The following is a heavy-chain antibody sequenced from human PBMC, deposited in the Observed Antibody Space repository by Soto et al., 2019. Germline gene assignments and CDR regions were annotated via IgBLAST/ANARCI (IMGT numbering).Heavy chain of an antibody. CDR1: GGSVSSGSYY. V-gene: IGHV4-61*01. J-gene: IGHJ4*02. D-gene: IGHD4-17*01. Sequence: PSETLSLTCTVSGGSVSSGSYYWSWIRQPPGKGLEWIGYIYYSGSTNYNPSLKSRVTISVDTSKNQFSLKLSSVIAADTAVYYCARGLRDGYNNWGQGTLVTVSS. CDR2: IYYSGST. CDR3: ARGLRDGYNN.